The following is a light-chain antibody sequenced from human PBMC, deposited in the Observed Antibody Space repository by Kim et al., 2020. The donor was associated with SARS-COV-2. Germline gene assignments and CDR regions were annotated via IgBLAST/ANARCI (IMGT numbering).Light chain of an antibody. Sequence: EVMLTQSPATLSVSPGERATPSCRASQSVNSNLAWYQQKPGQAPRLLIYGASTRASGVPARFSGSGSGTEFTLTISSLQSEDFTVYYCQQFNNWPLYSFGQGTKLAI. CDR1: QSVNSN. CDR3: QQFNNWPLYS. CDR2: GAS. V-gene: IGKV3-15*01. J-gene: IGKJ2*03.